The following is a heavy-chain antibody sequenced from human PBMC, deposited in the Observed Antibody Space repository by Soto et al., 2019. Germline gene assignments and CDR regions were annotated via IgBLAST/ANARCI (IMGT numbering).Heavy chain of an antibody. CDR2: IYHSGST. D-gene: IGHD6-19*01. J-gene: IGHJ3*02. Sequence: SETLSLTCAVSGDSISRSYWWSWVRQFPGKGLEWIGEIYHSGSTIYNPSLQSRVTLSVDKSKNEFSLKMSSVTAADTAVYYCTASSGWYNAFDIWGQGTMVTVSS. CDR3: TASSGWYNAFDI. CDR1: GDSISRSYW. V-gene: IGHV4-4*02.